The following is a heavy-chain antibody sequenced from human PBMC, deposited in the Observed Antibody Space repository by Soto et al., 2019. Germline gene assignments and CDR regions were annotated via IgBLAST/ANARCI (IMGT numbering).Heavy chain of an antibody. Sequence: GGSLRLSCAASGFTFSSYGMHWVRQAPGKGLEWVAVIWYDGSNKYYADSVKGRFTISRDNSKNTLYLQMNSLRAEDTAVYYCARGTTVTTNFDYWGQGTLVTVSS. J-gene: IGHJ4*02. CDR2: IWYDGSNK. CDR1: GFTFSSYG. CDR3: ARGTTVTTNFDY. V-gene: IGHV3-33*01. D-gene: IGHD4-17*01.